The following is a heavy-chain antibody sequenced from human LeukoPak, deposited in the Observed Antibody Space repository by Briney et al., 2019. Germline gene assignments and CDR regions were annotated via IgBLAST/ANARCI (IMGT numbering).Heavy chain of an antibody. CDR1: GASLSSRTSD. V-gene: IGHV4-31*03. D-gene: IGHD3-22*01. Sequence: SETLSLTCSVSGASLSSRTSDWGWIRQHPGKGLEWIGYIYYGGSTFYNPSLKSRVTISVDTSKNHFSLKLSSVTAADTAMYYCARVPHYYESSGYYYDYWGQGNLVTVSS. CDR3: ARVPHYYESSGYYYDY. J-gene: IGHJ4*02. CDR2: IYYGGST.